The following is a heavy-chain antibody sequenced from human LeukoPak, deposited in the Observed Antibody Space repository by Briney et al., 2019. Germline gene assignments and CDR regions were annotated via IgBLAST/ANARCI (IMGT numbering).Heavy chain of an antibody. J-gene: IGHJ6*03. CDR2: IYTSGST. CDR1: GGSISSGSYY. CDR3: ATAAASPTYYYYYMDV. D-gene: IGHD6-13*01. Sequence: PSETLSLTCTVSGGSISSGSYYWSWIRQPAGKGLEWIGRIYTSGSTNYNPSLKSRVTISVDTSKNQFSLKLSSVTAADTAVYYCATAAASPTYYYYYMDVWGKGTTVTVPS. V-gene: IGHV4-61*02.